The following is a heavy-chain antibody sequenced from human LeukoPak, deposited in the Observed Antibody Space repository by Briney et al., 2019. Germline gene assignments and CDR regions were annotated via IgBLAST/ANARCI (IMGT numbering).Heavy chain of an antibody. D-gene: IGHD6-19*01. V-gene: IGHV3-30-3*01. J-gene: IGHJ4*02. CDR3: ARDRDSSGWYEGFDY. Sequence: GRSLRLSCAASGFTFSSSAMHWVRQAPDKGLEWLAVISYDGSNKYYPDSVKGRFTISRDNSKNTLYLQMNSLRADDTAVYYCARDRDSSGWYEGFDYWGQGTLVTVSS. CDR1: GFTFSSSA. CDR2: ISYDGSNK.